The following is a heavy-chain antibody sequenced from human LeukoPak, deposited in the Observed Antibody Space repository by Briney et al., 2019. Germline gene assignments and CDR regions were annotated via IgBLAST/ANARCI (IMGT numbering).Heavy chain of an antibody. J-gene: IGHJ4*02. CDR2: IYSGRST. D-gene: IGHD5-12*01. Sequence: GGSLRLSCAASGVTFSRNYMSWGRQAPGKGLEWVSVIYSGRSTYYAGSLSGRFTLSTDHSKNTLYLHMNPLRAENTAVYYCARVSGAYEFDYWGQGTLVPVPS. V-gene: IGHV3-53*01. CDR3: ARVSGAYEFDY. CDR1: GVTFSRNY.